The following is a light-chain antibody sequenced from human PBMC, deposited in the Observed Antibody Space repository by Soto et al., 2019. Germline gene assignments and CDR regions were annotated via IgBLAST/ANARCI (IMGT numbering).Light chain of an antibody. V-gene: IGKV1-33*01. Sequence: DMQLTQSPSSLSASVGDRVSISCQASQDINNYLNWYHQQPGKAPRLVIYDTSTLEIGVPTRFGGSGSGTEFYFTIIGLQPEDFGTYYCQQYNNVPYTFGQGTKVEMK. J-gene: IGKJ2*01. CDR2: DTS. CDR1: QDINNY. CDR3: QQYNNVPYT.